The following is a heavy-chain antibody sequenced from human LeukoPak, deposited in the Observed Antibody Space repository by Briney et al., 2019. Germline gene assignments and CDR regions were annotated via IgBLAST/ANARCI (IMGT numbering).Heavy chain of an antibody. J-gene: IGHJ4*02. D-gene: IGHD6-13*01. CDR2: TYYRSKWYN. Sequence: SQTLSLTCAISGDSVSSNSAAWNWLRQSPSRGLEWLGRTYYRSKWYNDYAVSVKSRITINPDTSKNQFSLKLNSVTPEDTAVYYCARDYKAAAVPYFDYWGQGTLVTVSS. CDR1: GDSVSSNSAA. CDR3: ARDYKAAAVPYFDY. V-gene: IGHV6-1*01.